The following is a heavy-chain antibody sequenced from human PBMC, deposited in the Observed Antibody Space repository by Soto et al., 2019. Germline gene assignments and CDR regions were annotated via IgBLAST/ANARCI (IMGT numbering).Heavy chain of an antibody. CDR1: GFTFSTYS. D-gene: IGHD1-7*01. V-gene: IGHV3-21*01. CDR3: ASSRPGRTGTTYAFDI. Sequence: PGGSLRLSCAASGFTFSTYSMNWVRQAPGKGLEWVSSISGSSTYIYYADSVKGRFTISRDNAKNSLYLQMNSLRADDTAVYNCASSRPGRTGTTYAFDIWGQGTMVPSPQ. CDR2: ISGSSTYI. J-gene: IGHJ3*02.